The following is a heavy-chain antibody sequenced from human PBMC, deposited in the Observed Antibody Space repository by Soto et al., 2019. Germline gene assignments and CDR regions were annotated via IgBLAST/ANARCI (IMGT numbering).Heavy chain of an antibody. J-gene: IGHJ3*02. D-gene: IGHD3-22*01. Sequence: QVQLVESGGGVVQPGRSLRLSCAASGFTFSSYGMHWVRQAPGKGLEWVAVISYDGSNKYYADSVKGRFTISSDNSKNTLYLQMNSLRAEDTAVYYCAKGISLYYYDSSGYWAFDIWGQGTMVTVSS. CDR1: GFTFSSYG. CDR3: AKGISLYYYDSSGYWAFDI. V-gene: IGHV3-30*18. CDR2: ISYDGSNK.